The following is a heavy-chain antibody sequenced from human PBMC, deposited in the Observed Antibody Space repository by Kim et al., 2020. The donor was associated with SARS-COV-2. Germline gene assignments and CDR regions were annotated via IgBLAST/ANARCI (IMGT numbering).Heavy chain of an antibody. V-gene: IGHV3-23*01. D-gene: IGHD6-13*01. Sequence: YAESGRGRFTISRDNSKNTRYLRMDSLRAEDTGVYYCAKIAAAGTGDDYWGQGTLVTVSS. CDR3: AKIAAAGTGDDY. J-gene: IGHJ4*02.